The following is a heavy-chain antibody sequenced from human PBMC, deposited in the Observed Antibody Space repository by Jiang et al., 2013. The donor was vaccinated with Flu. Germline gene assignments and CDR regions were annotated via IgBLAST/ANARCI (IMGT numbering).Heavy chain of an antibody. CDR3: ARDVPGDYFDY. J-gene: IGHJ4*02. Sequence: SGYTFTSYAMNWVRQAPGQGLEWMGWVNTNTGNPTYAQGFTGRFVFSLDTSVSTAYLQISSLKAEDTAVYYCARDVPGDYFDYWGQGTLVTVSS. D-gene: IGHD3-10*01. CDR1: GYTFTSYA. CDR2: VNTNTGNP. V-gene: IGHV7-4-1*02.